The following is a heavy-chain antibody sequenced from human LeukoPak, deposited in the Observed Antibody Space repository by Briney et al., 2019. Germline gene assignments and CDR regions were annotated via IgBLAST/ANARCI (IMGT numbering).Heavy chain of an antibody. Sequence: PGGSLRLSCAASGFTLCNSGMNWVRQAPGKGLEWVSSIVSSSSYIYYADSVKGRFTISRDNAKNSLYLQMNSLRAEDTALYYCARGLCGGDCYDYWGQGTLVTVSS. CDR3: ARGLCGGDCYDY. V-gene: IGHV3-21*01. CDR2: IVSSSSYI. CDR1: GFTLCNSG. J-gene: IGHJ4*02. D-gene: IGHD2-21*02.